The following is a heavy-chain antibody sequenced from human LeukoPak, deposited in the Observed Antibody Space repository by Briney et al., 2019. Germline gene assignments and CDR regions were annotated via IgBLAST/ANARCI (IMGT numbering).Heavy chain of an antibody. D-gene: IGHD6-13*01. CDR1: GGSISSYY. CDR3: ARQQQLGAFDI. CDR2: IYYSGST. Sequence: SETLSLTCTVSGGSISSYYWSWIRQPPGKGLEWIGYIYYSGSTNYNPSLKSRVTISVDTSKNQFSLKLSSVTAADTAVYYCARQQQLGAFDIWDQGTMVTVSS. J-gene: IGHJ3*02. V-gene: IGHV4-59*08.